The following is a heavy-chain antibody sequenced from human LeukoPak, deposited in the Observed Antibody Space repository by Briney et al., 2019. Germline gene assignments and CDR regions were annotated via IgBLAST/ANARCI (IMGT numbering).Heavy chain of an antibody. V-gene: IGHV1-18*01. CDR3: ARDRYTMAPGY. J-gene: IGHJ4*02. D-gene: IGHD3-16*02. Sequence: ASVKVSCKTSGYSFIKNGINWVRQAPGQGLEWMGWISTYNGNTEFAQNLQGRVTLTTDTSTSTAYMELRSLRSDDTAVYYCARDRYTMAPGYWGQGTPVIVSS. CDR2: ISTYNGNT. CDR1: GYSFIKNG.